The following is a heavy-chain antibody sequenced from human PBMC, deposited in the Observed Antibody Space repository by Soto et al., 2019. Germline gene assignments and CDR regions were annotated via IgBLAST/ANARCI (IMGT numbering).Heavy chain of an antibody. V-gene: IGHV3-72*01. CDR2: TRNKANSYTT. J-gene: IGHJ4*02. CDR1: GFTFSDYY. CDR3: ARDTGGSYDY. D-gene: IGHD3-16*01. Sequence: EVQLVESGGGLVQPGGSLRLSCAASGFTFSDYYMDWVRQVPGKGLEWVGRTRNKANSYTTEYAASVRGRFSISRDDSTDSMDLQMYSLKTEDTAVYYCARDTGGSYDYWGQGALVTVSS.